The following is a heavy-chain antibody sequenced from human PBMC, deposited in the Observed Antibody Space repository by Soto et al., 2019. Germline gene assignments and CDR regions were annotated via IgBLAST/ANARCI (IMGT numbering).Heavy chain of an antibody. V-gene: IGHV3-53*01. Sequence: PGGSLRLSCAASGFSVISNYMSWVRQAPGKGLEWVSVIYRGGATYYADSVKGRFTISRDDSKNTLYLQMNSLKAEDTAVYYCARDVGREGSGSYYHMDRGRRTPVTVSS. CDR3: ARDVGREGSGSYYHMD. J-gene: IGHJ4*02. D-gene: IGHD3-10*01. CDR2: IYRGGAT. CDR1: GFSVISNY.